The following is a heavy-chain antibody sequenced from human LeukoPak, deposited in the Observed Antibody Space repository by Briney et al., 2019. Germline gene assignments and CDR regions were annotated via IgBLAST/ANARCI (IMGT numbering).Heavy chain of an antibody. J-gene: IGHJ4*02. CDR1: GFTFSSYA. CDR3: ARAVSSNWYYFDY. D-gene: IGHD6-13*01. Sequence: GGSLRLSCAASGFTFSSYAMSWVRQAPGKGLEWVSGINWIGSSTGYADPVKGRFTIFRDNAKNSLYLQVNSLRVEDTALYYCARAVSSNWYYFDYWGQGTLVTVSS. CDR2: INWIGSST. V-gene: IGHV3-20*04.